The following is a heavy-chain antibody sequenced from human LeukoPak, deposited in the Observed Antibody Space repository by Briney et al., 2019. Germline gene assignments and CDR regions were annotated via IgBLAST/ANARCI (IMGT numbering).Heavy chain of an antibody. CDR1: GFTFSSYE. CDR3: TGNYYGSGSYADFDY. CDR2: ISSSGSTI. Sequence: PGGSLRLSCAASGFTFSSYEMHWVRQAPGKGLEWVSYISSSGSTIYYADSVKGRFTISRDNAKNSLYLQMDSLKTEDTAVYYCTGNYYGSGSYADFDYWGQGTLVTVSS. D-gene: IGHD3-10*01. J-gene: IGHJ4*02. V-gene: IGHV3-48*03.